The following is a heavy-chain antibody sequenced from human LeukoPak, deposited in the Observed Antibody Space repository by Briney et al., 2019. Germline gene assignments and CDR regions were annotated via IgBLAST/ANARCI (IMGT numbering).Heavy chain of an antibody. D-gene: IGHD5-12*01. CDR1: GGSFSGYY. CDR3: ASMVATWNYFDY. Sequence: PSETLSLTCAVYGGSFSGYYWSWIRQPPGKGLEWIGYIYHSGSTYYNPSLKSRVTISVDRSKNQFSLKLSSVTAANTAVYYCASMVATWNYFDYWGQGTLVTVSS. V-gene: IGHV4-34*01. J-gene: IGHJ4*02. CDR2: IYHSGST.